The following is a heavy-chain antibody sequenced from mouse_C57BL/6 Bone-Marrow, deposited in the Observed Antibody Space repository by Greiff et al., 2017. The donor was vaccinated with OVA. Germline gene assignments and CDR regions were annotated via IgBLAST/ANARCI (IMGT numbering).Heavy chain of an antibody. V-gene: IGHV1-4*01. CDR2: INPSSGYT. CDR3: AGGNYVSYAMDY. J-gene: IGHJ4*01. CDR1: GYTFTSYT. D-gene: IGHD2-1*01. Sequence: QVQLQQSGAELARPGASVKMSCKASGYTFTSYTMHWVKQRPAQGLEWIGFINPSSGYTKYNQKFKDKATLTADKSSSTAYMQLSSLTSEDSAVYYCAGGNYVSYAMDYWGQGTSVTVSS.